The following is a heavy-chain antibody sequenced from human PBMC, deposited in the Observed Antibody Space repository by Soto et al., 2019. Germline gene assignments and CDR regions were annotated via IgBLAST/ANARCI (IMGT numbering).Heavy chain of an antibody. Sequence: QVQLVQSGAEVKKPGASVKVSCKASGYTFHSYGISWVRQAPGQGLEWMGTISGYNGNTNYAQKLQGRVTNNTGPTTSTAYKELRGLRSDDTALYYCAREINSCWAHWVDPLGQGNLVNVPS. D-gene: IGHD6-19*01. CDR3: AREINSCWAHWVDP. J-gene: IGHJ5*02. V-gene: IGHV1-18*04. CDR2: ISGYNGNT. CDR1: GYTFHSYG.